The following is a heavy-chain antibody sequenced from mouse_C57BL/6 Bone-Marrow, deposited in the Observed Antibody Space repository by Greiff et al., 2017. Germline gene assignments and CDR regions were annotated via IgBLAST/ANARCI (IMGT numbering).Heavy chain of an antibody. Sequence: VQLVESGAELVRPGSSVKLSCKASGYTFTSYWMHWVKQRPIQGLEWIGNIDPSDSETHYNQKFKDKATLTVDKSSSTAYMQLSSLTSEDSAVYYCARRGDGPWFAYWGQGTLVTVSA. CDR3: ARRGDGPWFAY. CDR1: GYTFTSYW. D-gene: IGHD2-3*01. CDR2: IDPSDSET. V-gene: IGHV1-52*01. J-gene: IGHJ3*01.